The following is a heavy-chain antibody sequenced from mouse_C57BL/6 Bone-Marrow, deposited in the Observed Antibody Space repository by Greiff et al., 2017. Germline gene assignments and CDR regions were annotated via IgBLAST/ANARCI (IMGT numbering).Heavy chain of an antibody. J-gene: IGHJ3*01. V-gene: IGHV1-69*01. D-gene: IGHD2-4*01. CDR2: IDPSDSYT. Sequence: QVQLQQPGAELVMPGASVKLSCKASGYTFTSYWMHWVKQRPGQGLEWIGEIDPSDSYTNYNQKFKGKSTLTVDKSSSTAYMQLSSLTSEDSAVYYCAPYDDDGGFAYWGQGTLVTVSA. CDR1: GYTFTSYW. CDR3: APYDDDGGFAY.